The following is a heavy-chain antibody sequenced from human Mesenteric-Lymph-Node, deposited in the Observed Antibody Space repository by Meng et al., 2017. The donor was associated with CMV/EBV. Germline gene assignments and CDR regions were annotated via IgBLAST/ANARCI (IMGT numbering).Heavy chain of an antibody. V-gene: IGHV6-1*01. CDR3: AYFGDLPPLW. Sequence: RDVVQSSKLPSVPCTISGDIFSSNNHAWNWIRCAPSRGLEWLGRTYYRSESYNDYAVSVKSRISVNLDTSKNQLSLHLNFVTPEDTAVYYCAYFGDLPPLWWGQGTLVTVSS. D-gene: IGHD3-16*01. J-gene: IGHJ4*02. CDR2: TYYRSESYN. CDR1: GDIFSSNNHA.